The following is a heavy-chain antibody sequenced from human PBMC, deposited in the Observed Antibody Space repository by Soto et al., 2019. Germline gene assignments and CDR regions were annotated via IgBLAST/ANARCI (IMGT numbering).Heavy chain of an antibody. D-gene: IGHD6-19*01. Sequence: QVQLVESGGGVVQPGRSLRLSCAASGFTFSNYGMHWVRQAPGKGLEWVAAISKDGSSKVYADSVKGRFTISKDNSKNPLYLQTDSLRGDDPGVYYCTAAVAPGYWGQGTLVTVSS. CDR3: TAAVAPGY. V-gene: IGHV3-30*03. CDR1: GFTFSNYG. CDR2: ISKDGSSK. J-gene: IGHJ4*02.